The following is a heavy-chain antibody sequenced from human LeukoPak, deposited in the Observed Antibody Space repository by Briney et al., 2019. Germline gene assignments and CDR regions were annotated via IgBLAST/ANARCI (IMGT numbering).Heavy chain of an antibody. V-gene: IGHV3-48*03. D-gene: IGHD3-10*01. CDR2: IRSSGSTI. J-gene: IGHJ3*02. CDR1: GFTFSSYE. Sequence: GGSLRLSCAASGFTFSSYEMNWVRQAPGKGLEWVSYIRSSGSTIYYADSVKGRFTISRDNAKNSLYLQMNSLRAEDTAVYYCARDLNDYYGAGSYCDAFDIWGQGTMVTVSS. CDR3: ARDLNDYYGAGSYCDAFDI.